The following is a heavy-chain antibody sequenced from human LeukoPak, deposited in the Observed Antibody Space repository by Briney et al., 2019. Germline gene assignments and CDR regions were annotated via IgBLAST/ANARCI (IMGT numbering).Heavy chain of an antibody. D-gene: IGHD3-22*01. CDR3: VRGGPSTWF. J-gene: IGHJ4*02. CDR2: INDNGSDT. CDR1: GFTFKLYW. Sequence: GGSLRLSCAASGFTFKLYWMHWVPQVPGKGPVWVARINDNGSDTVYADSVKGRFTISRDDAKNMLFLQMNSLRGEDTAVYHCVRGGPSTWFWGQGTLVTVSS. V-gene: IGHV3-74*01.